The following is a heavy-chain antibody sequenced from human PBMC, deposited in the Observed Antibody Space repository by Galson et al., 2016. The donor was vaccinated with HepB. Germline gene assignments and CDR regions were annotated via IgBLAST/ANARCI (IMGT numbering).Heavy chain of an antibody. Sequence: SLRLSCAASGFTFFSSYSMNWVRQAPGKGLEWVSHITSSSNTIYYADPVKGRFTISRDNAKNSLYLQMNSLRDEDTAVYYCARLNCATAAHNWFDPWGQGTLVTVSS. J-gene: IGHJ5*02. D-gene: IGHD6-13*01. CDR1: GFTFFSSYS. CDR3: ARLNCATAAHNWFDP. V-gene: IGHV3-48*02. CDR2: ITSSSNTI.